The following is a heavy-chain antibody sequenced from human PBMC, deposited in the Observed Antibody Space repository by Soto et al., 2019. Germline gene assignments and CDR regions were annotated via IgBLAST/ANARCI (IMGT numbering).Heavy chain of an antibody. CDR3: AVHLGQNYYTMDV. Sequence: EVQLLESGGDWVQPGGSLRLSCAASGFTFSNFVMSWVRHIPGKGLHWVSGITGSGGRAYYADSVKGRFTISRDNSRNTLYLQLSRLGAEDTAMYHCAVHLGQNYYTMDVWGQGTTVTVSS. CDR1: GFTFSNFV. J-gene: IGHJ6*02. CDR2: ITGSGGRA. V-gene: IGHV3-23*01.